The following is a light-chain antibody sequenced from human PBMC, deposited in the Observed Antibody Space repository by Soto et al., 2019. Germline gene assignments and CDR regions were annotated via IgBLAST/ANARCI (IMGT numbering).Light chain of an antibody. J-gene: IGKJ1*01. CDR2: KAS. V-gene: IGKV1-5*03. CDR1: QSISNW. Sequence: DIQMTQSPSTLSASAGDRVTITCRASQSISNWLAWYQQKPGKAPKLLIYKASSLESGVPSRFSGSGSGTEFTLTISSLQPDDFATYYCQQYNSYSWTFGQGTKVDIK. CDR3: QQYNSYSWT.